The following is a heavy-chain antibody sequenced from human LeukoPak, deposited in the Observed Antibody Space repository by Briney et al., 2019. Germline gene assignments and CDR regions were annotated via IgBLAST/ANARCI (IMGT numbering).Heavy chain of an antibody. D-gene: IGHD3-10*01. CDR1: GYTFTNYG. V-gene: IGHV1-18*01. CDR3: ARDLGTMVRGVIGSGY. Sequence: ASVKVSCKTSGYTFTNYGISWVRQAPGQGLEWMGWVSTSNPHTNYAPKFRGRVIMTIDTSTTTAYLEMRSLTSDDTAVYYCARDLGTMVRGVIGSGYWGQGTLVTVSS. J-gene: IGHJ4*02. CDR2: VSTSNPHT.